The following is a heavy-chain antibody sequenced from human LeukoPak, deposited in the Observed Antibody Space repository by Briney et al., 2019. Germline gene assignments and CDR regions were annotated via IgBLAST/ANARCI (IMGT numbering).Heavy chain of an antibody. CDR1: GFTFSSYA. CDR3: ARDRGRCRGCAFDI. Sequence: PGGSLRLSCAASGFTFSSYAMSWVRQAPGKGLEWVANTDHGGSENFYVDSVKGRFTISRDNAKNSVYLQLNSLRAEDTAVYYCARDRGRCRGCAFDIWGQGTMVTVSS. V-gene: IGHV3-7*01. J-gene: IGHJ3*02. D-gene: IGHD1-26*01. CDR2: TDHGGSEN.